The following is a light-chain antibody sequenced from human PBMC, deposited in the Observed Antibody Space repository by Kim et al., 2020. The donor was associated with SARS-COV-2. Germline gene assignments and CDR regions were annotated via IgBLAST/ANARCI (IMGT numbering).Light chain of an antibody. V-gene: IGKV3-11*01. CDR2: DAS. Sequence: SPGERATLSCRASQSVSIYLAWYQQKPGQAPRLLIYDASNRATGIPARFSGSGSGTDFTLTISSLEPEDFAVYYCQQRSSWPFMYTFGQGTKLEI. J-gene: IGKJ2*01. CDR1: QSVSIY. CDR3: QQRSSWPFMYT.